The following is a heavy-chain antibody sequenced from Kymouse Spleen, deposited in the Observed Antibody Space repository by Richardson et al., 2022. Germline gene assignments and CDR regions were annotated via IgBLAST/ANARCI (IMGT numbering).Heavy chain of an antibody. CDR3: AKSKRYFDWPLDY. Sequence: QVQLVESGGGVVQPGRSLRLSCAASGFTFSSYGMHWVRQAPGKGLEWVAVISYDGSNKYYADSVKGRFTISRDNSKNTLYLQMNSLRAEDTAVYYCAKSKRYFDWPLDYWGQGTLVTVSS. V-gene: IGHV3-30*18. CDR1: GFTFSSYG. CDR2: ISYDGSNK. J-gene: IGHJ4*02. D-gene: IGHD3-9*01.